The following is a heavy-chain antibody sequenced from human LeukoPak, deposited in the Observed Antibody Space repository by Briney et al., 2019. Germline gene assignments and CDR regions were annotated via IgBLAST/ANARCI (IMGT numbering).Heavy chain of an antibody. V-gene: IGHV4-34*01. D-gene: IGHD5-18*01. J-gene: IGHJ4*02. CDR1: GGSFSGYY. CDR2: LNHSGST. CDR3: ARGSRGYSYGLRKSDY. Sequence: SETLSLTCAVYGGSFSGYYWSWIRQPPGKGLEWIGELNHSGSTNYNPSLKSRVTISVDTSKNQFSLKLSSVTAADTAVYYCARGSRGYSYGLRKSDYWGQGTLVTVSS.